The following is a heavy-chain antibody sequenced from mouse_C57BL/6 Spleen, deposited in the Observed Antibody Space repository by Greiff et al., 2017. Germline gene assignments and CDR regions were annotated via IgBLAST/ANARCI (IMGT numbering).Heavy chain of an antibody. Sequence: QVQLQQPGAELVMPGASVKLSCKASGYTFTSYWMHWVKQRPGQGLEWIGEIDPSDSYTNYNQKFQGKSTLTVDKSSSTAYMQLSSLTSEDSAVYYCARWLPYYFDYWGQGTTLTVSS. CDR1: GYTFTSYW. CDR3: ARWLPYYFDY. V-gene: IGHV1-69*01. J-gene: IGHJ2*01. CDR2: IDPSDSYT. D-gene: IGHD2-2*01.